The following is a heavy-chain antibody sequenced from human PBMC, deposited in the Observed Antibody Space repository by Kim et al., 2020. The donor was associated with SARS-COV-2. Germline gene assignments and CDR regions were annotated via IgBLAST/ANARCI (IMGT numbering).Heavy chain of an antibody. D-gene: IGHD3-22*01. Sequence: GGSLRLSCAASGFTFSSYAMHWVRQAPGKGLEWVAVISYDGSNKYYADSVKGRFTISRDNSKNTLYLQMNSLRAEDTAVYYCAREYDSSGYDHYYYYGMDVWGQGTTVTVSS. J-gene: IGHJ6*02. V-gene: IGHV3-30*04. CDR1: GFTFSSYA. CDR3: AREYDSSGYDHYYYYGMDV. CDR2: ISYDGSNK.